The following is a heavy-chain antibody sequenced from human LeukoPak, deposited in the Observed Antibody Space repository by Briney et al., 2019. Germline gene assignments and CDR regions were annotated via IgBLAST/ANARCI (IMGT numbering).Heavy chain of an antibody. V-gene: IGHV4-34*01. CDR3: ARHGTRYHYYYMDV. Sequence: SETLSLTCAVYGGSFSGYYWSWIRQPPGKGLEWIGEINHSGSTNYNPSLKSRVTISVDTSKNQFSLKLSSVTAADTAVYYCARHGTRYHYYYMDVWGKGTTVTIPS. J-gene: IGHJ6*03. CDR1: GGSFSGYY. CDR2: INHSGST. D-gene: IGHD1-14*01.